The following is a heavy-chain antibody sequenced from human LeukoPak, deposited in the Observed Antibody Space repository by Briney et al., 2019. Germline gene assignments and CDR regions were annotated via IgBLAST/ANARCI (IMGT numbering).Heavy chain of an antibody. J-gene: IGHJ3*02. CDR1: GFTFSSYS. Sequence: GGSLRLSXAASGFTFSSYSMNWVRQAPGKGLEWVSSISSSSSYIYYADSVKGRFTISRDNAKNSLYLQMNSLRAEDTAVYYCARLGPNDDAFGIWGQGTMVTVSS. D-gene: IGHD1-26*01. CDR2: ISSSSSYI. V-gene: IGHV3-21*01. CDR3: ARLGPNDDAFGI.